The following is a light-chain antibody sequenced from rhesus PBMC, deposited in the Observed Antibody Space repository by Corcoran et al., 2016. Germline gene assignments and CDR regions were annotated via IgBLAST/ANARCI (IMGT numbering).Light chain of an antibody. CDR2: DVS. CDR3: CSYRKGSTYI. Sequence: QSALTQPPSVSKSIGQSVTISCTGTSNDIGTYNDVSWYHQHPGTAPKLLIYDVSKRPSGVSDRFSGSKSGNTASLTISGLQAEDEADFYCCSYRKGSTYIFGAGTRLTVL. J-gene: IGLJ1*01. CDR1: SNDIGTYND. V-gene: IGLV2S9*01.